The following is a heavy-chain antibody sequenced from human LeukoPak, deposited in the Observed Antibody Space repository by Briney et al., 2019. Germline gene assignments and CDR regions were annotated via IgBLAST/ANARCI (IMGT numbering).Heavy chain of an antibody. CDR2: ISSSSSYI. CDR1: GFTFSSYS. V-gene: IGHV3-21*01. J-gene: IGHJ4*02. Sequence: GGSLRLSCAASGFTFSSYSMNWVRQAPGKGLEWVSSISSSSSYIYYADSVKGRFTISRDNAKNSLYLQMNSLRAEDTAVYYCAREGLYYYDGSGYPDYWGQGTLVTVSS. CDR3: AREGLYYYDGSGYPDY. D-gene: IGHD3-22*01.